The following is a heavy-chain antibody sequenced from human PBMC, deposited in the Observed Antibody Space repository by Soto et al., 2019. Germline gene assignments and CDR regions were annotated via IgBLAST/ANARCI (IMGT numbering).Heavy chain of an antibody. D-gene: IGHD3-9*01. V-gene: IGHV1-2*02. CDR2: INHNRGGT. J-gene: IGHJ5*02. Sequence: ASVKVSCKASGYSFTDYYLHWVRQAPGQGLEWMGWINHNRGGTNYAQKFQGRVTMTREKSTSTAYMELSRLRSDDTGVYYCGRANQVGDFLTGYYNGWFDPWGQVTLVTVSS. CDR1: GYSFTDYY. CDR3: GRANQVGDFLTGYYNGWFDP.